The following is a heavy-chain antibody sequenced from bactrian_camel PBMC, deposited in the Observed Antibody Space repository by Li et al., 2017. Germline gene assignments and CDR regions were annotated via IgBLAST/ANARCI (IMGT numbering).Heavy chain of an antibody. J-gene: IGHJ4*01. CDR1: GYSYSSRC. D-gene: IGHD2*01. V-gene: IGHV3S53*01. Sequence: HVQLVESGGGSVQAGGSLTLSCAYSGYSYSSRCMGWFRQAPGKEREGVAAIDSDGTTAYADSVKGRFTISKDNTQNILYLEMSSLKPEDTAMYYCAAETHYCYIGSEFSYYGRGTQVTVS. CDR2: IDSDGTT.